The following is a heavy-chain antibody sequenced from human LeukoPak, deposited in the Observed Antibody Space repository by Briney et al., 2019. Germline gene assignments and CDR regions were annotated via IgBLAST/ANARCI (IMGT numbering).Heavy chain of an antibody. J-gene: IGHJ4*02. CDR1: GGSISSGGYY. V-gene: IGHV4-30-2*01. CDR3: ARVDDFWSGYYYFDY. Sequence: SQTLSLTCTVSGGSISSGGYYWSWIRQPPGKGLEWIEYIYHSGSTNYNPSLKSRVTIPVDTSKNQFSLKLSSVTAADTAVYYCARVDDFWSGYYYFDYWGQGTLVTVSS. CDR2: IYHSGST. D-gene: IGHD3-3*01.